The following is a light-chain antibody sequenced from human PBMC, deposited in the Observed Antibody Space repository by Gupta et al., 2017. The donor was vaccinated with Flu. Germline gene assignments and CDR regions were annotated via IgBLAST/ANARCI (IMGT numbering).Light chain of an antibody. Sequence: SYELTQPPSVSGSPGPPARITCSGDILGNKNACWYQQRPGQSPVLVIYQDTKRPSGIPERFSCSNAGNTATLTISGTQAMEEADYYCQASDSSTSVVVGTGTKVTVL. V-gene: IGLV3-1*01. J-gene: IGLJ1*01. CDR2: QDT. CDR3: QASDSSTSVV. CDR1: ILGNKN.